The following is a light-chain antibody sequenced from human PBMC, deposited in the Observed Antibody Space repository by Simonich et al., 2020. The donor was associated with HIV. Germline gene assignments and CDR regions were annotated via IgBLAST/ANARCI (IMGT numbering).Light chain of an antibody. V-gene: IGKV1-9*01. CDR3: QQLNSFT. J-gene: IGKJ3*01. CDR1: QGISNS. CDR2: AAS. Sequence: DIQMTQSPSSLSASVGDRVTVTRRASQGISNSLACYQQKPGKAPKLLIYAASTLQSGVPSRFSGSGSGTEFTLTISSLQPEDFATYYCQQLNSFTFGPGTKVDIK.